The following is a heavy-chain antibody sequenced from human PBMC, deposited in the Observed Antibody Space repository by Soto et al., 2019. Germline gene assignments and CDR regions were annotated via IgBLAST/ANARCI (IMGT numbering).Heavy chain of an antibody. D-gene: IGHD6-19*01. Sequence: EVQLAESGGGLVQPGGSLRLSCAASEFIVSNNYMSWVRQAPGKGLEWVSTLYSVGVSYYADSVKGRFTISRDNSKNTLFLQMNSLRAEDTAVYYCARGMYSSGFMNYFDSWGQGTLVTVSS. CDR1: EFIVSNNY. CDR3: ARGMYSSGFMNYFDS. V-gene: IGHV3-66*01. J-gene: IGHJ4*02. CDR2: LYSVGVS.